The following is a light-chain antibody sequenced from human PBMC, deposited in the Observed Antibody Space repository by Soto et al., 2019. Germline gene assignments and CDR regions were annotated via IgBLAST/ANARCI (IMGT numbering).Light chain of an antibody. V-gene: IGKV1-39*01. Sequence: DIQMTQSPSSLSASVGDRVTITCRASQSISSYLNWYQQKPGKAPKFLIYAASSLQSRVPSRFSGSGSGTDFTLTISSLQPEDFATYDCQQSYRTPRTFGQGTKVEIK. J-gene: IGKJ1*01. CDR2: AAS. CDR3: QQSYRTPRT. CDR1: QSISSY.